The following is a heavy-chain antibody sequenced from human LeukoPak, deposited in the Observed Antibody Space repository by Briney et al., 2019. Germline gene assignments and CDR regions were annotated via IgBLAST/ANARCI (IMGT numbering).Heavy chain of an antibody. J-gene: IGHJ4*02. CDR1: GFTFSSYG. D-gene: IGHD2-15*01. CDR3: AKGRISFDY. Sequence: GGSLGLSCAASGFTFSSYGMHWVRQAPGKGLEWVSVIYSGGSTYYADSVKGRFTISRDNSKNTLYLQMNSLRAEDTAVYYCAKGRISFDYWGQGTLVTVSS. CDR2: IYSGGST. V-gene: IGHV3-NL1*01.